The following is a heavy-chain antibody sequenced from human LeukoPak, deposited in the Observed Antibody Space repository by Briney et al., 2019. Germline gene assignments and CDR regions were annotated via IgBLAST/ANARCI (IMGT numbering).Heavy chain of an antibody. V-gene: IGHV3-30*18. CDR3: AKDLAGGNVPDS. Sequence: GGSLRLSCVGSGFTFRVYGMHWVRQAPGKGLEWVALMSFDGSDKYFADSVKGRFTISRDNSKNTLYLHMSNLRAEDTALYYCAKDLAGGNVPDSWGQGTLVTVSS. J-gene: IGHJ4*02. CDR1: GFTFRVYG. D-gene: IGHD2-8*02. CDR2: MSFDGSDK.